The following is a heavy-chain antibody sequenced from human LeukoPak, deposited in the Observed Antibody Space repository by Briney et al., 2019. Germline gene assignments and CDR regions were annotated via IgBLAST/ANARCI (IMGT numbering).Heavy chain of an antibody. CDR1: GFTFSSYS. Sequence: GGSLRLSCAASGFTFSSYSMNWVRQAPGKGLEWVSSISSSSSYIYYADSVKGRFTISRDNAKNSLYLQMNSLRAEDTAVYYCARVVDYDILTGYYREGYYGIDVWGQGTTVTVSS. J-gene: IGHJ6*02. CDR3: ARVVDYDILTGYYREGYYGIDV. V-gene: IGHV3-21*01. CDR2: ISSSSSYI. D-gene: IGHD3-9*01.